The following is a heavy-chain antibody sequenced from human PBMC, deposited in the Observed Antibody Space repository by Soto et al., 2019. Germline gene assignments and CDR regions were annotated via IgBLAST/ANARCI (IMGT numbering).Heavy chain of an antibody. CDR2: IYYSGST. CDR3: ARHGSELRFLEWLLLFDY. V-gene: IGHV4-59*08. Sequence: SETLSLTCTVSGGSISSYYWSWIRQPPGKGLEWIGYIYYSGSTNYNPSLKSRVTISVDTSKNQFSLKLSSVTAADTAVYYCARHGSELRFLEWLLLFDYWGQGTXVTVSS. J-gene: IGHJ4*02. CDR1: GGSISSYY. D-gene: IGHD3-3*01.